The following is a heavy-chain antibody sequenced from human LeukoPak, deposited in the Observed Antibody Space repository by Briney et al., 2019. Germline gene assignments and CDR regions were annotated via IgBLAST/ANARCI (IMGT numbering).Heavy chain of an antibody. V-gene: IGHV4-61*01. D-gene: IGHD3-3*01. CDR3: ASYGEPGYDFWSGYYYGAFDI. CDR2: IYYSGST. Sequence: SETLSLTCTVSGGSISSSSYYWSWIRQPPGKGLEWIGYIYYSGSTNYNPSLKSRVTISVDTSKNQFSLKLSSVTAADTAVYYCASYGEPGYDFWSGYYYGAFDIWGQGTMVTVSS. CDR1: GGSISSSSYY. J-gene: IGHJ3*02.